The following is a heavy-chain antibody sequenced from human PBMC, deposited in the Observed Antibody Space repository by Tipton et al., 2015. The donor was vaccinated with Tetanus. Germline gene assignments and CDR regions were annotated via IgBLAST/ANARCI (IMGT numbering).Heavy chain of an antibody. CDR1: GGSISSYY. V-gene: IGHV3-33*08. D-gene: IGHD2-15*01. CDR2: SWYDGTDK. J-gene: IGHJ4*02. CDR3: AREADCSGGSCFSGDFDN. Sequence: LSLTCAVSGGSISSYYWSWIRQPPGKGLEWVAVSWYDGTDKYYAGSVKGRFTISRDNSKNTLYLQMNSLRAEDTAVYYCAREADCSGGSCFSGDFDNWGQGTQVTVSS.